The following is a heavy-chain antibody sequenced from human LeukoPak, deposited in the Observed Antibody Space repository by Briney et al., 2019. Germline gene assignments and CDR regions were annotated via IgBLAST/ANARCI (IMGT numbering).Heavy chain of an antibody. Sequence: GGSLRLSCAASGFTFSSYSMNWVRQAPGKGLEWVSSISSSSSYTYYADSVKGRFTISRDNAKNSLFLQMNSLRAEDTALYYCARGGTTMVTDYGYWGQGTLVTASS. CDR3: ARGGTTMVTDYGY. V-gene: IGHV3-21*01. J-gene: IGHJ4*02. D-gene: IGHD4-23*01. CDR1: GFTFSSYS. CDR2: ISSSSSYT.